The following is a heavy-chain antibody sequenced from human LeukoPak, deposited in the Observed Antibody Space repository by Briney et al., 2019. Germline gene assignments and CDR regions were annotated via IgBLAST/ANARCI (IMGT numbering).Heavy chain of an antibody. V-gene: IGHV3-23*01. Sequence: QTGGSLRLSCAASGFTFSSYAMSWVRQAPGKGLEWVSAISGSGGSTYYADSVKGRFTISRDNSKNTLYLQMNSLRAEDTAVYYCAKAVVIVPTATPFDYWGQGTLVTVSS. CDR2: ISGSGGST. D-gene: IGHD2-2*01. CDR1: GFTFSSYA. J-gene: IGHJ4*02. CDR3: AKAVVIVPTATPFDY.